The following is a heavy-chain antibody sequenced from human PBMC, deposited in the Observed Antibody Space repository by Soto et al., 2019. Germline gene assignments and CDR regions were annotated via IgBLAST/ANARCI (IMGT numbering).Heavy chain of an antibody. CDR1: GGTFSSYT. J-gene: IGHJ4*02. D-gene: IGHD1-26*01. CDR3: ARAQYSGSYLIEALEGLDY. V-gene: IGHV1-69*02. Sequence: QVQLVQSGAEVKKPGSSVKVSCKASGGTFSSYTISWVRQAPGQGLEWMGRIIPILGIANYAQKFQGRVTITADKSTSTAYMELSSLGSEDTAVDYCARAQYSGSYLIEALEGLDYWGQGSLVTVSS. CDR2: IIPILGIA.